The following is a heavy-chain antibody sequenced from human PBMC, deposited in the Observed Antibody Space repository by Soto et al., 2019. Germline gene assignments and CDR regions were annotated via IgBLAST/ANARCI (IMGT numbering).Heavy chain of an antibody. CDR1: GDSVSSNSAA. CDR2: TYYRSKWYN. Sequence: SQTLSLPCAISGDSVSSNSAAWNWIRQSPSRGLEWLGRTYYRSKWYNDYAVSVKSRITINPDTSKNQFSLQLNSVTPEDTAVYYCARGTEYSSSSLLADYYYGMDVWGQGTMVTVSS. D-gene: IGHD6-6*01. J-gene: IGHJ6*02. CDR3: ARGTEYSSSSLLADYYYGMDV. V-gene: IGHV6-1*01.